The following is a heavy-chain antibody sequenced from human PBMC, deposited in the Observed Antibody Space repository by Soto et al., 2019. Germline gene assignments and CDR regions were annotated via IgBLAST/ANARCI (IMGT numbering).Heavy chain of an antibody. J-gene: IGHJ4*02. D-gene: IGHD5-12*01. CDR3: ARVGYDHHTFDY. V-gene: IGHV4-31*03. CDR2: IYYSGST. CDR1: GGSISSGGYY. Sequence: SETLSLTCTVSGGSISSGGYYWSWIRQHPGKGLEWIGYIYYSGSTYYNPSLKSRVTISVDTSKNQFSLKLSSVTAADTAVYYCARVGYDHHTFDYWGQGTLVTVSS.